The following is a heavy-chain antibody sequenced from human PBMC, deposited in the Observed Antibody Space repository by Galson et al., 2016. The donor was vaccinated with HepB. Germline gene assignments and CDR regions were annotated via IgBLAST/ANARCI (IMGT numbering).Heavy chain of an antibody. Sequence: SVKVSCKASGYTFNTYGLSCVRQAPGQGLEWMGWISAYNGNADYVEKFLGRVTMTTDPSTSSAYMELRSLRSDDTAVYDCARYSIHVDYWGQGTLVTVSS. CDR2: ISAYNGNA. D-gene: IGHD6-13*01. V-gene: IGHV1-18*01. CDR3: ARYSIHVDY. CDR1: GYTFNTYG. J-gene: IGHJ4*02.